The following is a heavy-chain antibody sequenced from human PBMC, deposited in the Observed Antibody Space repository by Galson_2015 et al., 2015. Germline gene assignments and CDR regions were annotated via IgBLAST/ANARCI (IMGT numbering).Heavy chain of an antibody. V-gene: IGHV1-18*04. J-gene: IGHJ6*02. CDR3: ARSWLVGATEVYYYGMDV. CDR1: GYTFTSYG. D-gene: IGHD1-26*01. CDR2: ISAYNGNT. Sequence: SVKVSCKASGYTFTSYGISWVRQAPGQGLEWMGWISAYNGNTNYAQKLQGRVTMTTDTSTSTAYMELRSLRSDDTAVYYCARSWLVGATEVYYYGMDVGGQGTTVTVSS.